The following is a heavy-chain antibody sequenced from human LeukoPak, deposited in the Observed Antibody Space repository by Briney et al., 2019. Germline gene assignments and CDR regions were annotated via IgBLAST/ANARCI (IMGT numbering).Heavy chain of an antibody. Sequence: IPSETLSLTCTVSGGSISSYYWSWIRQPAGKGLEWIGRIYTSGSTNFNPSLKSRVTMSLDTSKNQFSLKLSSVTAADTAVYYCARVRSYGGYYGSGTFDYWGQGTLVTVSS. CDR2: IYTSGST. V-gene: IGHV4-4*07. J-gene: IGHJ4*02. D-gene: IGHD3-10*01. CDR3: ARVRSYGGYYGSGTFDY. CDR1: GGSISSYY.